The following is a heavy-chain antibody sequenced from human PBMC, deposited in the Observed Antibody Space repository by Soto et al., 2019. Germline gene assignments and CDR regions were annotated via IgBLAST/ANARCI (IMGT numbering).Heavy chain of an antibody. D-gene: IGHD3-10*01. Sequence: PSETLSLTCTVSGGSISRGDYYWSWIRQPPGKGLEWIGYIYYSGSTYYNPSLKSRVTISVDTSKNQFSLKLSSVTAADTAVYYCARDPTIGSFMGYYYYGMDVWGQGTTVTVSS. V-gene: IGHV4-30-4*01. CDR1: GGSISRGDYY. CDR2: IYYSGST. J-gene: IGHJ6*02. CDR3: ARDPTIGSFMGYYYYGMDV.